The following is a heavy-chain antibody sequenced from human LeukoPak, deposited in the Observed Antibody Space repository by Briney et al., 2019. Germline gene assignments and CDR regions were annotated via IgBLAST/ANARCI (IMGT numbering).Heavy chain of an antibody. CDR1: GFSVSTSY. CDR2: IYSDGST. V-gene: IGHV3-53*01. Sequence: PGGSLRLSCAASGFSVSTSYINWVRQAPGKGLEWVSVIYSDGSTKYADSVKARFTISRDNSKNTVYLQMKSLRVEDTAVYYCARQTGNFDYWGQGTLVTVSS. D-gene: IGHD7-27*01. CDR3: ARQTGNFDY. J-gene: IGHJ4*02.